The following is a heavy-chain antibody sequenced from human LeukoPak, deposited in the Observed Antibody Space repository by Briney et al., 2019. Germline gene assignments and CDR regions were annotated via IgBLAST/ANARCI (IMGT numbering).Heavy chain of an antibody. D-gene: IGHD3-10*01. V-gene: IGHV3-23*01. Sequence: GGSLRLSCAASGFNFGSHSMTWVRQAPGKGLEWVSVISADSATTFYADSVKGRFTISRDNAKNTVFLQMSSLRAEDTALYYCARKSASGNYPLDYWGQGTLVTVSS. CDR3: ARKSASGNYPLDY. CDR2: ISADSATT. J-gene: IGHJ4*02. CDR1: GFNFGSHS.